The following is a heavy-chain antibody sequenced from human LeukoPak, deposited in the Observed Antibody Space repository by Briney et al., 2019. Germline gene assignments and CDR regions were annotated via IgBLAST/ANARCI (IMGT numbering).Heavy chain of an antibody. CDR1: GGTFSSYA. Sequence: SVKVSCEASGGTFSSYAISWVRQAPGQGLEWMGGIIPIFGTANYAQKFQGRVTITADESTSTAYMELSSLRSEDTAVYYCAREEEYYYGSGSYWSDYWGQGTLVTVSS. CDR2: IIPIFGTA. V-gene: IGHV1-69*13. CDR3: AREEEYYYGSGSYWSDY. D-gene: IGHD3-10*01. J-gene: IGHJ4*02.